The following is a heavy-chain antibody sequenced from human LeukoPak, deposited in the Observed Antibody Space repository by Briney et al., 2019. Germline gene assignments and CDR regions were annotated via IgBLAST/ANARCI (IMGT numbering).Heavy chain of an antibody. J-gene: IGHJ5*02. D-gene: IGHD2-15*01. CDR3: AGHFYCSGGSCYSNWFDP. V-gene: IGHV4-30-4*08. Sequence: SQTLFLTCTVSGGSISRGDYYWSWIRQPPGKGLEWIGYIYYSGRTYYNPSLNSRVTISVETSKNQFSLQLSSVTAADTAVYYCAGHFYCSGGSCYSNWFDPWGQGTLVTVSS. CDR1: GGSISRGDYY. CDR2: IYYSGRT.